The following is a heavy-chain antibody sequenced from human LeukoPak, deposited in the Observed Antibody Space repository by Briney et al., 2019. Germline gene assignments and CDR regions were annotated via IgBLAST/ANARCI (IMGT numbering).Heavy chain of an antibody. V-gene: IGHV1-18*01. J-gene: IGHJ6*03. Sequence: GASVKVSCKASGYTFTSYGISWVRQAPGQGLEWMGWISAYNGNTNYAQKLQGRVTMTTDTSTSTAYMELRSLRSDDTAVYYCARDTVSAFYYYYYMDVWGKGTTVTVSS. D-gene: IGHD4-11*01. CDR2: ISAYNGNT. CDR3: ARDTVSAFYYYYYMDV. CDR1: GYTFTSYG.